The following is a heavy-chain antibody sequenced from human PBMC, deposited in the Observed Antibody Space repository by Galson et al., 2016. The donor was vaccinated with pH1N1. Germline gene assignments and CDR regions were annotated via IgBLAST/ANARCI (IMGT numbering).Heavy chain of an antibody. Sequence: QSGAEVTKPGESLKISCKGSGYRFPSSWIGWVRQMPGKGLEWMGIIYLGGSLIRYRPSFQGQVTISADKSVNIVYLEWVSLKASDTAMYYCARQNDYGDYRGDAFDIWGQGTVVIVYS. V-gene: IGHV5-51*01. CDR3: ARQNDYGDYRGDAFDI. D-gene: IGHD4-17*01. CDR2: IYLGGSLI. J-gene: IGHJ3*02. CDR1: GYRFPSSW.